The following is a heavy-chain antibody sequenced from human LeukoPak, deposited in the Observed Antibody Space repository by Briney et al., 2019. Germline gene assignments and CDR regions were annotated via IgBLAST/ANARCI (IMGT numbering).Heavy chain of an antibody. V-gene: IGHV1-8*03. J-gene: IGHJ4*02. CDR1: GYTFADYD. D-gene: IGHD6-13*01. Sequence: ASLKVSCKASGYTFADYDINWVRQAPGQGLEWMGWLTPSSDNTGYAQKFQGRVTFTSNTSISTAYMELSSLRSEDTAVYYCARAYSSSWYFFDNWGQGTLVTVSS. CDR2: LTPSSDNT. CDR3: ARAYSSSWYFFDN.